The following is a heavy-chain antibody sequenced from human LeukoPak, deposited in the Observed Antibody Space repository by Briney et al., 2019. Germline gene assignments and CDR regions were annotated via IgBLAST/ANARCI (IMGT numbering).Heavy chain of an antibody. CDR2: IYTRGNT. J-gene: IGHJ3*02. Sequence: SETLSLTCAVSGGSISSYYWSWIRQPAGKGLEWIGRIYTRGNTNYNPSLESRVTMSIETSKNQFSLKLRSVTAADTAVYYCAKYYDFWSGYYDIWGQGTLVTVSS. CDR1: GGSISSYY. CDR3: AKYYDFWSGYYDI. V-gene: IGHV4-59*10. D-gene: IGHD3-3*01.